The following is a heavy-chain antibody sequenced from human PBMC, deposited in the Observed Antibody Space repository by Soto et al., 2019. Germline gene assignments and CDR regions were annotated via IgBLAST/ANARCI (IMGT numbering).Heavy chain of an antibody. D-gene: IGHD6-13*01. CDR1: GGSISSSSYY. J-gene: IGHJ5*02. CDR3: ARQGVGKGIAAAGTSVGGWFDP. V-gene: IGHV4-39*01. CDR2: IYYSGST. Sequence: QLQLQESGPGLVKPSETLSLTCTVSGGSISSSSYYWGWIRQPPGKGLEWIGSIYYSGSTYYNPSLKSRVTISVDTSKNQFSLKLSSVTAADTAVYYCARQGVGKGIAAAGTSVGGWFDPWGQGTLVTVSS.